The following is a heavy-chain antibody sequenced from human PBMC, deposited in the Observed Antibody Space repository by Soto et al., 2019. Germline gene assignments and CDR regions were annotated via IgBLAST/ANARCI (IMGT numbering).Heavy chain of an antibody. CDR3: ARHPSDFWFDP. D-gene: IGHD2-21*02. CDR2: IYYSGST. V-gene: IGHV4-39*01. CDR1: GVSISSSSYF. J-gene: IGHJ5*02. Sequence: QLQLQESGPGLVKSSETLSLTCTVSGVSISSSSYFWGWIRQPPGKGLEWLGSIYYSGSTYHNPSRRGRVTVSVDTSKNQFSLKLSSVTAADTAVYYCARHPSDFWFDPWGQGPLVTVSS.